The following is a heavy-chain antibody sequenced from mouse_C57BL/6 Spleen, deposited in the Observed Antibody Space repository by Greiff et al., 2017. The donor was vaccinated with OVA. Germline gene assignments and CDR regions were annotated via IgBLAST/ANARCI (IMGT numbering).Heavy chain of an antibody. V-gene: IGHV1-72*01. CDR3: ARSGDYYQLYFDV. CDR1: GYTFTSYW. CDR2: IYPNSGGT. Sequence: VQLQQPGAELVKPGASVKLSCKASGYTFTSYWMHWVKQRPGRGLEWIGRIYPNSGGTKYNEKFKSKATLTVDKPSSTADMQLISLTTEDAAVDDCARSGDYYQLYFDVWGTGTPVTVSS. J-gene: IGHJ1*03. D-gene: IGHD1-1*01.